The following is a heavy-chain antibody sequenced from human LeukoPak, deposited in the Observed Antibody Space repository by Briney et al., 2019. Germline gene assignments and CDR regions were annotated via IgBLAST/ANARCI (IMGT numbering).Heavy chain of an antibody. V-gene: IGHV4-34*01. CDR3: ARGGNYGDYALAFDI. Sequence: SETLSLTCAVYGGSFSGYYWSWIRQPPGKGLEWIGEINHSGSTNYNPSLKSRVTISVDTSKNQFSLKLSSVTAADTAVYYCARGGNYGDYALAFDIWGQGTMVTVSS. D-gene: IGHD4-17*01. CDR1: GGSFSGYY. CDR2: INHSGST. J-gene: IGHJ3*02.